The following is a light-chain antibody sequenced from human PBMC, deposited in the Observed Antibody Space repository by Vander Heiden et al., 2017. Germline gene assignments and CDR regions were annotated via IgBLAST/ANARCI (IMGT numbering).Light chain of an antibody. CDR2: DAY. Sequence: EIVLTPSPTTLSLSPGERATLYCRYSQSFSSYLAWYQQKPGQAPRLLLYDAYNRATGIPARFSGSGSGTYFTLTIRSLEPEDFAVYFCQQRSNWPQSWTFGQGTKVEIK. CDR1: QSFSSY. CDR3: QQRSNWPQSWT. V-gene: IGKV3-11*01. J-gene: IGKJ1*01.